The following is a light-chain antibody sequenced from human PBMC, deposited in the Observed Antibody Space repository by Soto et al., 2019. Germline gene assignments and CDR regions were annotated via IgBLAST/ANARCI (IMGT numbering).Light chain of an antibody. Sequence: DIQLTQSPSFLSASVGDRVTITCRASQDISDYLAWYQQKPGKAPKLLIYTASLLQSGVPSRFSGSASGTQFTLIISSRQPEDFATYYCQQFNIYPLTFGGGTKVEIK. V-gene: IGKV1-9*01. CDR3: QQFNIYPLT. CDR1: QDISDY. CDR2: TAS. J-gene: IGKJ4*01.